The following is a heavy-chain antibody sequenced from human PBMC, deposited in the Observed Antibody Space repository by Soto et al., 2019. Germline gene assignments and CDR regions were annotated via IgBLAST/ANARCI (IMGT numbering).Heavy chain of an antibody. CDR3: ARDRWGRSGWDYPSFQH. CDR2: ISYDGSNK. Sequence: QVQLVESGGGVVQPGRSLRLSCAASGFTFSSYAMHWVRQAPGKGLEWVAVISYDGSNKYYADSVKGRFTISRDNSKNTLYLQMNSLRAEDTAVYYCARDRWGRSGWDYPSFQHWGQGTLVTVSS. D-gene: IGHD6-19*01. V-gene: IGHV3-30-3*01. CDR1: GFTFSSYA. J-gene: IGHJ1*01.